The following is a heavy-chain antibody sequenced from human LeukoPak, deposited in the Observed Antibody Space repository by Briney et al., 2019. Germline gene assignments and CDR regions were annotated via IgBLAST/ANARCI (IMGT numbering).Heavy chain of an antibody. D-gene: IGHD3-9*01. CDR1: GGSFSGYY. CDR3: ARRGGRLVRYFDWLFYGFDY. CDR2: INHSGST. V-gene: IGHV4-34*01. J-gene: IGHJ4*02. Sequence: SSETLSLTCAVYGGSFSGYYWSWIRQPPGKGLEWIGEINHSGSTNYNPSLKSRVTISVDTSKNQFSLKLSSVTAADTAVYYCARRGGRLVRYFDWLFYGFDYWGQGTLVTVSS.